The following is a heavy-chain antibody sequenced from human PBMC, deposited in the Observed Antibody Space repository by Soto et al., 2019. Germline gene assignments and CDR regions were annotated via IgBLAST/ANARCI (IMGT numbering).Heavy chain of an antibody. D-gene: IGHD1-26*01. CDR1: GCDFSTHA. V-gene: IGHV3-23*01. J-gene: IGHJ5*01. Sequence: EVHLLEAGGGLLQQGGALRLSCSASGCDFSTHAMKWVRQDPGKGLEWVAAISDSGDNSKYAASVKGRFTTSSDNSKHTLYLKMNGLRAEDTAVYFCARRQVGATKGKSWFDSWGQGTLVTVSS. CDR2: ISDSGDNS. CDR3: ARRQVGATKGKSWFDS.